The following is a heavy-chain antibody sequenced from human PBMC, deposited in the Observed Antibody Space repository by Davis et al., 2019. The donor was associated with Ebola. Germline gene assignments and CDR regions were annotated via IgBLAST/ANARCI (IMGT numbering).Heavy chain of an antibody. V-gene: IGHV3-73*01. CDR3: ARFSFFAADSSYGMDV. Sequence: GESLKISCAASGFTFSGSAMHWVRQASGKGLEWVGRIRSKANSYATAYAASVKGRFTISRDDSKNTAYLQMNSLRAEDTSVYYCARFSFFAADSSYGMDVWGKGTTVIVSS. CDR2: IRSKANSYAT. CDR1: GFTFSGSA. D-gene: IGHD6-13*01. J-gene: IGHJ6*04.